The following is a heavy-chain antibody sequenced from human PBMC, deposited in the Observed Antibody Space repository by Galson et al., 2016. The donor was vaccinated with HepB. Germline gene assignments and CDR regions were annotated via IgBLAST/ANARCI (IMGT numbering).Heavy chain of an antibody. CDR1: GGSISSASYY. D-gene: IGHD3-22*01. CDR3: ARVVIGYYFDY. J-gene: IGHJ4*02. CDR2: IYYSGSA. Sequence: SETLSLTCTVSGGSISSASYYWGWIRQPPGRGLEWIVSIYYSGSAYYNPSLKSRVTISVDTSKNQFYLKLSSVTAADTAVYYCARVVIGYYFDYWGQGTLVTVSS. V-gene: IGHV4-39*01.